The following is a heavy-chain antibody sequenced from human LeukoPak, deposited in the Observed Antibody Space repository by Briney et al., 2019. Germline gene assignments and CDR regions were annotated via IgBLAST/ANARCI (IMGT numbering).Heavy chain of an antibody. J-gene: IGHJ4*02. D-gene: IGHD4-17*01. CDR1: GFTFSSYG. Sequence: PGGSLRLSCAASGFTFSSYGMHWVRQAPGKGLEWVAVIWYDGSNKYYADSVKGRITISRDNSKNTLYLQMNSLRAEDTAVYYCARDQTTVSTDLDYWGQGTLVTVSS. CDR3: ARDQTTVSTDLDY. V-gene: IGHV3-33*01. CDR2: IWYDGSNK.